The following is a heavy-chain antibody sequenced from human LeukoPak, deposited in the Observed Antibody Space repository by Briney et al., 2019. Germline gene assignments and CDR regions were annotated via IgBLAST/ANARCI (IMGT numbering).Heavy chain of an antibody. V-gene: IGHV4-59*01. Sequence: SETLSLTCTVSGGSISSYYWSWIRQPPGKGLEWIGFIYSSGSTNYNPSLKSRVTISVDTSKNQFALRVNSVTAADTAVYYRARVLAEMAAVWRDDVFDIWGQGTMVTVSS. CDR2: IYSSGST. CDR3: ARVLAEMAAVWRDDVFDI. D-gene: IGHD5-24*01. J-gene: IGHJ3*02. CDR1: GGSISSYY.